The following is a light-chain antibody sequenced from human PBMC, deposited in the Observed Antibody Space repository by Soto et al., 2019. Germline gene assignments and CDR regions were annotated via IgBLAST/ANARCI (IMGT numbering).Light chain of an antibody. CDR2: DVS. CDR1: SSDIGGYNY. Sequence: QSVLTQPASVSGSPGQSITISCTGTSSDIGGYNYVSWYQQYPGEAPKVMIYDVSNRPSGVSNRFSGSKSGNTASLTISGLQAEDEADYYCSSYTSSSTLEVFGTGTKLTVL. V-gene: IGLV2-14*01. J-gene: IGLJ1*01. CDR3: SSYTSSSTLEV.